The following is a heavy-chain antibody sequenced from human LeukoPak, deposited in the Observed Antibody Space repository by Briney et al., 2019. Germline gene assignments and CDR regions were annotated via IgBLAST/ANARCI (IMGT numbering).Heavy chain of an antibody. J-gene: IGHJ4*02. Sequence: GGSLRLSCPASGFTFSTYGMSWVRQAPGKGLEWVSAISGRDTNTYYADSVEGRFTISRDNSKNTLCLQMNSLRAEDTAVYYCAKRSDYSNTGNYFDSWGQGTPVTVSS. CDR2: ISGRDTNT. CDR1: GFTFSTYG. CDR3: AKRSDYSNTGNYFDS. D-gene: IGHD4-11*01. V-gene: IGHV3-23*01.